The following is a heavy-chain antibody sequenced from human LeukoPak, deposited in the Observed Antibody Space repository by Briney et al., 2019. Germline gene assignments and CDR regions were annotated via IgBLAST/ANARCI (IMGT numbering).Heavy chain of an antibody. D-gene: IGHD4-17*01. V-gene: IGHV4-59*01. CDR2: IYYSGST. CDR1: GGSISSYY. J-gene: IGHJ5*02. CDR3: AREFTQFRAKDGDYVWFAP. Sequence: SETLSLTCTVSGGSISSYYWSWIRQPPGKGLEWIGYIYYSGSTNYNPSLKSRVTISVDTSKNQFSLKLSSVTAADTAVYYCAREFTQFRAKDGDYVWFAPWGQGTLVTVSS.